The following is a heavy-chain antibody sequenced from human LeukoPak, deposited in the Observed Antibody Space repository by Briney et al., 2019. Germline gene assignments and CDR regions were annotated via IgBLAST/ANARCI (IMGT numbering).Heavy chain of an antibody. CDR2: IYYSGSN. CDR1: GGSISSSSYY. J-gene: IGHJ3*02. V-gene: IGHV4-39*01. CDR3: ARKGHDAFDI. Sequence: SETLSLTCTVSGGSISSSSYYWGWIRQPPGKGLEWIGNIYYSGSNYYNPSLKSRVTISVDTSRNQFSLKLSSLTAADTAVYYCARKGHDAFDIWGQGTLVTVSS.